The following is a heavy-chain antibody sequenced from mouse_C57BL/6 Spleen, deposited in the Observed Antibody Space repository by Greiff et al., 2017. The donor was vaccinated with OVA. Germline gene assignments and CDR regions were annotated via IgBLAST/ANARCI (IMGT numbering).Heavy chain of an antibody. V-gene: IGHV1-76*01. Sequence: QVQLQQSGAELVRPGASVKLSCKASGYTFTDYYINWVKQRPGQGLEWIARIYPGRGNTYYNEKFKGKATLTAEKSSSTAYMQLSSLTSEDSAVYFCARSLASWFAYWGQGTLVTVSA. CDR1: GYTFTDYY. J-gene: IGHJ3*01. CDR2: IYPGRGNT. CDR3: ARSLASWFAY.